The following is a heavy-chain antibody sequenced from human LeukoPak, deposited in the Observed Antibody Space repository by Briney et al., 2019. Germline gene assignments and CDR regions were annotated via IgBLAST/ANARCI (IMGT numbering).Heavy chain of an antibody. CDR1: GYSFTSYW. Sequence: GESLKISCKGSGYSFTSYWIGWVRQMPGKGLEWMGIIYPGDSDTRYSPSFQGQVTISADKSISTAYLQWSSLKASDTAMYYCARGTYGSGSYWEYYFDYWGQGTLVTVSS. CDR2: IYPGDSDT. V-gene: IGHV5-51*01. D-gene: IGHD3-10*01. J-gene: IGHJ4*02. CDR3: ARGTYGSGSYWEYYFDY.